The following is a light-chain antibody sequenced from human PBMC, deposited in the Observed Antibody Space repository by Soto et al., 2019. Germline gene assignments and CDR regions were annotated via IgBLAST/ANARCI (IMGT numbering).Light chain of an antibody. J-gene: IGKJ4*01. V-gene: IGKV3-20*01. CDR1: QSVDNNY. Sequence: EIVLTQSPGTLSLSPGERATLSCRASQSVDNNYLSWYQQRPGQAPRILIYGSSYRATGIPDRFSGSGSGKDFSLTISRLEPEDLAVYYCQQYGSSPPITFGVGTKVEIK. CDR3: QQYGSSPPIT. CDR2: GSS.